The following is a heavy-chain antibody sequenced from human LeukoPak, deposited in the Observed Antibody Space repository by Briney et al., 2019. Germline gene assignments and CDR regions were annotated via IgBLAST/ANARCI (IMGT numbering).Heavy chain of an antibody. CDR1: GGSISSSSYY. V-gene: IGHV4-39*01. CDR2: IYYSGTT. CDR3: ARMIGDDAFDI. J-gene: IGHJ3*02. Sequence: SETLSLTCTVSGGSISSSSYYWDCIHQPPGKGLEWIGTIYYSGTTYYNPSLKSRVTISVDTSRNQFSLRLSSVTATDTAVYYCARMIGDDAFDIWGQGTMVTVSS. D-gene: IGHD3-22*01.